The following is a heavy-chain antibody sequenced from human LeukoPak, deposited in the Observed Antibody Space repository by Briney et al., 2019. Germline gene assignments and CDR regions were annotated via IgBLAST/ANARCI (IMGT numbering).Heavy chain of an antibody. Sequence: GVSLRLSCAASGFTFSSYAMSWVRQSPGKGLEWVSAISGSGGSTYYADSVKGRFTISRDNSKNTLYLQMNSLRAEDTAVYYCAKDSDYDFWSGYYAVFDYWGQGTLVTVSS. V-gene: IGHV3-23*01. D-gene: IGHD3-3*01. J-gene: IGHJ4*02. CDR1: GFTFSSYA. CDR2: ISGSGGST. CDR3: AKDSDYDFWSGYYAVFDY.